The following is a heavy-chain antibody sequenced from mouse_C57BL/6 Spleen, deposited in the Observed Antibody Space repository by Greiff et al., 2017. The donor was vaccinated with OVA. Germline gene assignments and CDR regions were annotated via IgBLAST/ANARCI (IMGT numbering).Heavy chain of an antibody. Sequence: VQLQQSGPELVKPGASVKISCKASGYAFSSSWMNWVKQRPGKGLEWIGRIYPGDGDTNYNGKFKGKATLTADNSSSTAYMQLSSLTSEDSAVYFCARRNYGNYDYAMDYWGQGTSVTVSS. CDR2: IYPGDGDT. D-gene: IGHD2-1*01. V-gene: IGHV1-82*01. CDR1: GYAFSSSW. J-gene: IGHJ4*01. CDR3: ARRNYGNYDYAMDY.